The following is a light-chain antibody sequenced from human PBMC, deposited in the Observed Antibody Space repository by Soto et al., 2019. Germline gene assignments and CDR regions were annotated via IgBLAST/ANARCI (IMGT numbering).Light chain of an antibody. V-gene: IGKV3-20*01. CDR3: QQYGSSHRVR. CDR1: QTVSDNY. CDR2: GAS. J-gene: IGKJ4*01. Sequence: EIVLTQSPGALSLSPGERATLSCRASQTVSDNYLAWYQQKPGQAPRFLIYGASTRDTGIPDKFSGSGSGTDFTLTISRLEPEDFAVYYCQQYGSSHRVRVGGGTKVEIK.